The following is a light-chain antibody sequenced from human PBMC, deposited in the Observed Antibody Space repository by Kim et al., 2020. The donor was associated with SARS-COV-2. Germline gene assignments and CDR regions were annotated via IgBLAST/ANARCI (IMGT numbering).Light chain of an antibody. Sequence: GQRVTISCSGSSSNIGSNPTFWYQHLPGAAPTLLMYRTDQRRSGVSDRFSGSKSGTSASLAISGLRSEDEANYYCATWDDSLSAVVFGGGTQLTVL. CDR1: SSNIGSNP. V-gene: IGLV1-47*01. CDR2: RTD. CDR3: ATWDDSLSAVV. J-gene: IGLJ2*01.